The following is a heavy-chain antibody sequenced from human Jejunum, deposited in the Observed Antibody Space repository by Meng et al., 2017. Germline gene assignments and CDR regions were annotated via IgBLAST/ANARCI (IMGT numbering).Heavy chain of an antibody. V-gene: IGHV4-39*07. CDR1: GGSISGSTYY. CDR2: FKYSGST. CDR3: GRGPYASGYYPN. D-gene: IGHD5-12*01. Sequence: SETLSLTCSVSGGSISGSTYYWGWLRQSPGKGLEWIGSFKYSGSTYYNPSLKSRVTISEDTPKNQFSLKLYSVTAADTAVYYCGRGPYASGYYPNWGQGTLVTVSS. J-gene: IGHJ4*02.